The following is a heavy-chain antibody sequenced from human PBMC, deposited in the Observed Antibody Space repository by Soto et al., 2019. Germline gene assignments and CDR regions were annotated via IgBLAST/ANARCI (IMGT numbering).Heavy chain of an antibody. CDR3: GRQPGHCGSTTCFGCYSVDV. CDR1: GGSISSSSYS. CDR2: IYYSGST. V-gene: IGHV4-39*01. J-gene: IGHJ6*02. D-gene: IGHD2-2*01. Sequence: PSETLSLTCSVSGGSISSSSYSWGWIRQPPGKGLEWIGTIYYSGSTHYNPSLEVRVAISADTPNNQLSLRLSSVTAADTAVYYCGRQPGHCGSTTCFGCYSVDVWGQGTTVTVSS.